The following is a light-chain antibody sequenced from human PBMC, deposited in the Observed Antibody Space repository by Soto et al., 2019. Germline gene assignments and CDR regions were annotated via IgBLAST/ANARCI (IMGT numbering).Light chain of an antibody. CDR2: GAS. CDR3: LQYINWPFT. CDR1: QSVSSN. V-gene: IGKV3-15*01. J-gene: IGKJ5*01. Sequence: RVMAQCPGSLSLSPGERVTLSCRASQSVSSNLAWYQQKPGQAPRLLLYGASTRATGIPARFSGSGSGTEFTLTISSLQSEDFAVYYCLQYINWPFTLGPGTRLEIK.